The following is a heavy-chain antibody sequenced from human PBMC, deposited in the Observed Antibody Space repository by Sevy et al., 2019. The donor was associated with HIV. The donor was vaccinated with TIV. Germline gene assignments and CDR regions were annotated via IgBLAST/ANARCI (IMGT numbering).Heavy chain of an antibody. CDR3: AKDAITGTYYYYYMDV. Sequence: GGSLRLSCAASGFTFSSYAMSWVRQAPGKGLEWVSAISGSGGNTYYADSVKARFTISRDNSKNTLYLQMNSLRAEDTAVYYCAKDAITGTYYYYYMDVWGKGTTVTVSS. CDR2: ISGSGGNT. J-gene: IGHJ6*03. D-gene: IGHD1-7*01. V-gene: IGHV3-23*01. CDR1: GFTFSSYA.